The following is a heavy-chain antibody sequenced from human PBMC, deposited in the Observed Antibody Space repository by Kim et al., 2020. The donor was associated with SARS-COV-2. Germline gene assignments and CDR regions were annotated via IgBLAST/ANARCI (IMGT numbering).Heavy chain of an antibody. D-gene: IGHD2-15*01. Sequence: GGSLRLSCAASGFTFSSYGMHWVRQAPGKGLEWVAVISYDGSNKYYADFVKGRFTISRDNSKNTLYLQMNSLRAEDTAVYYCATSGNCSGCSCYSNYYY. CDR2: ISYDGSNK. J-gene: IGHJ6*01. CDR1: GFTFSSYG. V-gene: IGHV3-30*03. CDR3: ATSGNCSGCSCYSNYYY.